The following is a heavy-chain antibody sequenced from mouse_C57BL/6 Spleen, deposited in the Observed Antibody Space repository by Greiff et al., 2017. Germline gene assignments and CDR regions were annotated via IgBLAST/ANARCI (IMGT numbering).Heavy chain of an antibody. V-gene: IGHV2-4*01. CDR3: AKGSNYGAEDY. J-gene: IGHJ4*01. CDR2: IWSGGST. Sequence: QVQLQQSGPGLVQPSQTLSITCTVSGFSLTSYGVHWVRQPPGKGLEWLGVIWSGGSTDYNAAFISRLSISKDNSKSHVFFKMTSRQADDTAIYYCAKGSNYGAEDYWGQGTSVTVSS. CDR1: GFSLTSYG. D-gene: IGHD2-5*01.